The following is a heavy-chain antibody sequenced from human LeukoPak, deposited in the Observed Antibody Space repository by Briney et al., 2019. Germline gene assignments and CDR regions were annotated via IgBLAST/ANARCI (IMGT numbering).Heavy chain of an antibody. J-gene: IGHJ3*02. Sequence: GASVKVSCKASGYTFTSYGISWVRQAPGQGLEWMGWISAYNGNTNYAQKLQGRVTMTTDTSTSTAYMELRSLRSEDTAVYYCARDWRAYYGGNPDAFDIWGQGTMVTVSS. CDR2: ISAYNGNT. D-gene: IGHD4-23*01. CDR3: ARDWRAYYGGNPDAFDI. V-gene: IGHV1-18*01. CDR1: GYTFTSYG.